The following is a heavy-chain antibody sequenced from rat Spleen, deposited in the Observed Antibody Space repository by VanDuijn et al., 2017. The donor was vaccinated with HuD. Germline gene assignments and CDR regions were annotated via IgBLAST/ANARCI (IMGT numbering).Heavy chain of an antibody. CDR3: ARHPTYYGFDGDWLAC. CDR1: GFTFSDYA. D-gene: IGHD1-9*01. CDR2: ISYDGSST. J-gene: IGHJ3*01. Sequence: EVRLVESGGGLVQPGRSLKFSCAASGFTFSDYAMAWVRQAPKKGLEWVASISYDGSSTYYRDSVKGRFTISRDNAKSTLYLQMDSLRSEDTATYYCARHPTYYGFDGDWLACWGQGTLVTVSS. V-gene: IGHV5-17*01.